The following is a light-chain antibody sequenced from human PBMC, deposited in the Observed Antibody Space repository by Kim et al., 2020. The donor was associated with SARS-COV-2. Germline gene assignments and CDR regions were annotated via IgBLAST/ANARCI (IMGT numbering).Light chain of an antibody. Sequence: GTLSLAPGESATLSCRASQTVASAYLAWYQQSPGQAPRLLIYSTSTRATGIPDRFSGSGSGTDFSLTITRLEPEDFVVYYCQHRSTFGQGTKLEI. V-gene: IGKV3-20*01. CDR1: QTVASAY. J-gene: IGKJ1*01. CDR2: STS. CDR3: QHRST.